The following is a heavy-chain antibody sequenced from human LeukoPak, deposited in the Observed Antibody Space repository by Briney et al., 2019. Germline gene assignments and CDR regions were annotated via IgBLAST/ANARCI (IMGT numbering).Heavy chain of an antibody. Sequence: PGGSLRLSCAASGFTFSSYAMSWVRQAPGKGLEWVSVIGGSNGITFYVGSAKGRFTISRDNSKDTLYLQMNSLRAEDTAVYYCARNENSGWGYFDYWGQGTLVTVSS. CDR3: ARNENSGWGYFDY. CDR2: IGGSNGIT. CDR1: GFTFSSYA. J-gene: IGHJ4*02. D-gene: IGHD5-12*01. V-gene: IGHV3-23*01.